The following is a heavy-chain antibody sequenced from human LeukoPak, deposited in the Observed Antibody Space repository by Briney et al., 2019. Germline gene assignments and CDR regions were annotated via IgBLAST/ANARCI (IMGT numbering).Heavy chain of an antibody. Sequence: ASVKVSCKASGYTFTGYYMHWVRQAPGQGLEWMGWINPNSGGTNYARKFQGRVTMTRDTSISTAYMELSRLRSDDTAVYYCAASLRFLEWLYDYWGQGTLVTVSS. CDR2: INPNSGGT. CDR3: AASLRFLEWLYDY. D-gene: IGHD3-3*01. J-gene: IGHJ4*02. CDR1: GYTFTGYY. V-gene: IGHV1-2*02.